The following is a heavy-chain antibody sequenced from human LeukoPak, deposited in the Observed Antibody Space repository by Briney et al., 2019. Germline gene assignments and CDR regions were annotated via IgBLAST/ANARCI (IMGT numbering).Heavy chain of an antibody. J-gene: IGHJ4*02. V-gene: IGHV4-30-2*01. CDR2: ICHSGST. CDR1: GGSIRSGDYS. CDR3: ARGRGYSYGPYFDY. D-gene: IGHD5-18*01. Sequence: SQTLSLTCAVSGGSIRSGDYSWSWVRQPSGKGLEWIGYICHSGSTYYNPSLKSRVTISVDRSKNQFSLKLSSVTAADTAVYYCARGRGYSYGPYFDYWGQGTLVTVSS.